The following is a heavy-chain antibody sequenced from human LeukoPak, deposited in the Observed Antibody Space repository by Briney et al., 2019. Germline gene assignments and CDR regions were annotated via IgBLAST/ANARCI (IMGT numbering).Heavy chain of an antibody. CDR2: IFHSGSA. CDR1: GVSISSSNW. J-gene: IGHJ6*02. CDR3: SGSMLRADMDV. D-gene: IGHD3-10*01. Sequence: SSETLSLTCTVSGVSISSSNWWNWVRPSPGKGLEWIGEIFHSGSANYNPSLKSRVTISVDRPKNQFSLKLRSVTAADTAVYYCSGSMLRADMDVWGQGTTVTVSS. V-gene: IGHV4-4*02.